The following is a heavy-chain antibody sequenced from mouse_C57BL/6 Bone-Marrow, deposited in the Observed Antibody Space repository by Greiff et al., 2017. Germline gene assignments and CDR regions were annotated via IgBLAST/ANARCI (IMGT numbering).Heavy chain of an antibody. Sequence: VQLQQSGAELARPGASVKLSCKASGYTFTGYGISWVKQRTGQGLEWIGEIYPRSGNTYYNEKFKGKATLTEDKSSSTAYMELRSLTSEDSPVYFCTRSRGYDGYPCFDYWGQGTTLTVSS. D-gene: IGHD2-3*01. CDR3: TRSRGYDGYPCFDY. CDR2: IYPRSGNT. J-gene: IGHJ2*01. CDR1: GYTFTGYG. V-gene: IGHV1-81*01.